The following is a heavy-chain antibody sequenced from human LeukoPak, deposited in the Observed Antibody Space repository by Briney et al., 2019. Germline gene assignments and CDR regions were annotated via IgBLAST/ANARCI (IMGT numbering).Heavy chain of an antibody. CDR3: ARPHGGYFSGSYHDY. V-gene: IGHV3-30-3*01. Sequence: GGSLRLSCAASGFTFSSYAMHWVRQAPSKGLEWVAVISYDGSNKYYADSVKGRFTISRDNSKNTLYLQMNSLRAEDTAVYYCARPHGGYFSGSYHDYWGQGTLVTVSS. J-gene: IGHJ4*02. D-gene: IGHD1-26*01. CDR2: ISYDGSNK. CDR1: GFTFSSYA.